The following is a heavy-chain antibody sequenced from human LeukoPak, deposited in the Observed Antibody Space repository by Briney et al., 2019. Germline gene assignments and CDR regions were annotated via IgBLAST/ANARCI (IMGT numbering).Heavy chain of an antibody. J-gene: IGHJ4*02. CDR1: GFTFSSYS. CDR2: ISSSSSYI. V-gene: IGHV3-21*01. Sequence: TGGSLRLSCAASGFTFSSYSMNWVRQAPGKGLEWVSSISSSSSYIYYADSVKGRFTISRDNAKNSLYLQMNSLRAEDTAVYYCARRIELTPWIQLWFDYWGQGTLVTVSS. CDR3: ARRIELTPWIQLWFDY. D-gene: IGHD5-18*01.